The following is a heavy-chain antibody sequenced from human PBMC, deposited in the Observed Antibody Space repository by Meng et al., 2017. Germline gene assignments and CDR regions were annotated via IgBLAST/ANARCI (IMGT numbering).Heavy chain of an antibody. CDR3: GRFGQYQYDSSGYANWFDS. J-gene: IGHJ5*01. D-gene: IGHD3-22*01. V-gene: IGHV4-38-2*02. CDR1: GYSISSGHY. CDR2: IYHSGTT. Sequence: SETLSLTCSVPGYSISSGHYWGWIRQPPGEGLDWIRTIYHSGTTYYNSSLKSRVTISVDTSKNQFSLKLNSVTAADTAVYYCGRFGQYQYDSSGYANWFDSWGQGTLVTVSS.